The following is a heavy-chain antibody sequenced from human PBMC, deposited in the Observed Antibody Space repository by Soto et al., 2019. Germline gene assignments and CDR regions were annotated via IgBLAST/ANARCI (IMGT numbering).Heavy chain of an antibody. J-gene: IGHJ4*02. D-gene: IGHD6-13*01. CDR1: GFTFSSYA. CDR2: ISGSGGST. CDR3: AKDDVRQLVGNFDD. V-gene: IGHV3-23*01. Sequence: PGGSLRLSCAASGFTFSSYAMSWVRQAPGKGQERDSAISGSGGSTYYADSVKGRFTISRDNSKNTLYLQMNSLRAEDMVVYYCAKDDVRQLVGNFDDWGQGTLVTVSS.